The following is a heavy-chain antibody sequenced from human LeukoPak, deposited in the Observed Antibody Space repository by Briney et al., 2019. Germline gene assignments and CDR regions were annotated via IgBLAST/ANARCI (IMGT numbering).Heavy chain of an antibody. CDR1: GFTFSSYS. CDR2: ISSSSSYI. Sequence: GGSLRLSCAASGFTFSSYSMNWVRQAPGKGLEWVSSISSSSSYIYYADSVKGRFTISRDNAKNSLYLQMNSLRAEDAAVYYCTRDLQSVFDYWGQGTLVTVSS. V-gene: IGHV3-21*01. J-gene: IGHJ4*02. CDR3: TRDLQSVFDY.